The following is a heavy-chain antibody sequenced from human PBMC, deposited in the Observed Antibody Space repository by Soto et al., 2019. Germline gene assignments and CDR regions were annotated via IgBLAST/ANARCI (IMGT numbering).Heavy chain of an antibody. Sequence: LRLSCAASGFDFSSNSMTWVRQAPGKGLEWVSGISATGDKTFYLDSVRGRFTVSRDIYKNILYLHMSSLRAEDTAVYYCTKWSGFGDAWGQGTLVTVSS. V-gene: IGHV3-23*01. CDR1: GFDFSSNS. CDR2: ISATGDKT. D-gene: IGHD3-10*01. J-gene: IGHJ5*02. CDR3: TKWSGFGDA.